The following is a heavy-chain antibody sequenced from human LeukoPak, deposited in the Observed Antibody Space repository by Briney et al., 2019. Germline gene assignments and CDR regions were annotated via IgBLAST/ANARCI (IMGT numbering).Heavy chain of an antibody. J-gene: IGHJ3*02. CDR3: GSRVGIVDALTGFDI. V-gene: IGHV1-69*06. D-gene: IGHD1-26*01. CDR1: GGTFSSYA. Sequence: SVKVSCKASGGTFSSYAISWVRQAPGQGLEWMGGIIPIFGTANYAQKFQGRVTITADKSTSTAYMELSSLRSEDTAVYYCGSRVGIVDALTGFDIWGQGTMVTVSS. CDR2: IIPIFGTA.